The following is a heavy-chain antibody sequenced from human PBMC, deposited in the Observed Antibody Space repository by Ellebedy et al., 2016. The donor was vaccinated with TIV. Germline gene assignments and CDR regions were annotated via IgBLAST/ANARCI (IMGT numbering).Heavy chain of an antibody. J-gene: IGHJ4*02. CDR3: ARVGASSSWSYYFDY. D-gene: IGHD6-13*01. CDR1: GDSFSTYY. Sequence: MPSETLSLTCTVSGDSFSTYYWSWIRQPPGKTLEYIGYIYFSGSTNYNPSLRSRVTISVDTSKNQFSLELTSVTAADTAVYYCARVGASSSWSYYFDYWGQGSLVTVSS. V-gene: IGHV4-59*01. CDR2: IYFSGST.